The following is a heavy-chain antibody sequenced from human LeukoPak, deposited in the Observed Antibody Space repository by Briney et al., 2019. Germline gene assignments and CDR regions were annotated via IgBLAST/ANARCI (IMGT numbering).Heavy chain of an antibody. J-gene: IGHJ4*02. CDR3: AKTGYSYGYTDY. CDR1: GGSISSSSYY. CDR2: IYYSGST. Sequence: SETLSLTCAVSGGSISSSSYYWGWLRQPPGKGLEWLGSIYYSGSTYYNPSLKSRVTISVDTSKNQFSLKLSSVTAADTAVYYCAKTGYSYGYTDYWGQGTLVTVSS. V-gene: IGHV4-39*01. D-gene: IGHD5-18*01.